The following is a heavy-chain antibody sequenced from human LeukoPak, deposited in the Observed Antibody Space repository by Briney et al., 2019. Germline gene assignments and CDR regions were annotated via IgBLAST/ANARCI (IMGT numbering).Heavy chain of an antibody. CDR3: ARVTSSPFNWFDP. CDR1: GYSFIGYY. CDR2: INPHSGGT. D-gene: IGHD2-2*01. J-gene: IGHJ5*02. Sequence: ASVKVSCKASGYSFIGYYMHWVRQAPGQGLEWMGRINPHSGGTNYAQKFQDRVSMTTDTSISTAYMELSRLRSDDTAVYYCARVTSSPFNWFDPWGQGTLVTVSS. V-gene: IGHV1-2*06.